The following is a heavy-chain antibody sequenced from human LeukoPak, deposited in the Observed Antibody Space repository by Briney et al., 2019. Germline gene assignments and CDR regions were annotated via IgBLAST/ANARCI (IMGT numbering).Heavy chain of an antibody. V-gene: IGHV4-39*07. D-gene: IGHD1-7*01. Sequence: SETLSLTCTVSGGSISSGGYYWSWIRQPPGKGLEWIGEINHSGSTNYNPSLKSRVTISVDTSKNQFSLKLSSVTAADTAVYYCARVRNWNYVFDYWGQGTLVTVSS. CDR1: GGSISSGGYY. CDR2: INHSGST. CDR3: ARVRNWNYVFDY. J-gene: IGHJ4*02.